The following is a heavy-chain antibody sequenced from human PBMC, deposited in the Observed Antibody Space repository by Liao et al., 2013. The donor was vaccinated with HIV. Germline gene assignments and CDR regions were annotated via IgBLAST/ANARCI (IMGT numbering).Heavy chain of an antibody. V-gene: IGHV4-4*07. J-gene: IGHJ6*01. CDR2: MYSSGST. Sequence: QVQLQESGPGLVRPSETLTLTCTVSGGSISGYSWSWIRQPAGKGLAWIGRMYSSGSTNYSPSLKSRVTLSVDTSKNQFSLKLTSVTAADTALYYCARGWPNHYGSGYPPPTLIRYY. CDR3: ARGWPNHYGSGYPPPTLIRYY. CDR1: GGSISGYS. D-gene: IGHD3-10*01.